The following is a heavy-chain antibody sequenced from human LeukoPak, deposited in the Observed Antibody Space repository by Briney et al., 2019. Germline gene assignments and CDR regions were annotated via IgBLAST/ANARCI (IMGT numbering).Heavy chain of an antibody. CDR2: IIGDGTRT. J-gene: IGHJ5*02. CDR1: GFSFSYYW. V-gene: IGHV3-74*01. D-gene: IGHD2-8*01. Sequence: PGGSLRLSCAASGFSFSYYWMHWVRQGSGKGPVWVSRIIGDGTRTDYADSVKGRFTISRDNAKSTLYLQMNSLTDEDTAVYYCLRVDDTNGHNWFDPWGQGTLVTVSS. CDR3: LRVDDTNGHNWFDP.